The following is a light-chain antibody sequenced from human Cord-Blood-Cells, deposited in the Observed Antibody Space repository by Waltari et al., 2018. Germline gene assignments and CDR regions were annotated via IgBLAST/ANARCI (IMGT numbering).Light chain of an antibody. V-gene: IGKV1-39*01. CDR3: QQSDSAPYT. J-gene: IGKJ2*01. CDR1: QSICSY. Sequence: DIQMTQPPSSLSASVGDRVTITCRASQSICSYLNWYQQKPGKAPKLLIYAASSLQSGVPSRFSGSGSGTDFTLTISSLQPEDFATYYCQQSDSAPYTFGQGTKLEIK. CDR2: AAS.